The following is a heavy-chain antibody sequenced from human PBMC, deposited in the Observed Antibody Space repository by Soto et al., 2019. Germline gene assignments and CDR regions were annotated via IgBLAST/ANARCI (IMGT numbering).Heavy chain of an antibody. J-gene: IGHJ4*02. V-gene: IGHV3-33*01. CDR1: GFTFSSYG. CDR3: ARDDGEYNWNDGDERFDY. D-gene: IGHD1-1*01. CDR2: IWYDGSNK. Sequence: QVQLVESGGGVVQPGRSLRLSCAASGFTFSSYGMHWVRQAPGKGLEWVAVIWYDGSNKYYADSVKGRFTISRDNSKNTLYLQMNSLRAEDTAVYYCARDDGEYNWNDGDERFDYWGQGTLVTVSS.